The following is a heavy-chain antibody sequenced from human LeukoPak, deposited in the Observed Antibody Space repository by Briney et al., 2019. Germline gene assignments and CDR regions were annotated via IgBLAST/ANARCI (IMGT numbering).Heavy chain of an antibody. CDR1: GGSIRTSSYY. CDR3: ARDDSELGTDY. V-gene: IGHV4-61*02. CDR2: ISASGGT. J-gene: IGHJ4*02. D-gene: IGHD7-27*01. Sequence: SETLSLTCTVSGGSIRTSSYYWTWIRQPAGQGLEWIGRISASGGTNYSPSLRSRVTMSLDTSKNQFSLKLSSVTAADTAVYYCARDDSELGTDYWGQGTLVTVSS.